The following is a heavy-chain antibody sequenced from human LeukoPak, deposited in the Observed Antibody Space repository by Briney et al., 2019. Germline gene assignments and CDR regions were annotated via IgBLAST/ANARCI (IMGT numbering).Heavy chain of an antibody. CDR3: ARRPGTAGGNYFDY. Sequence: SETLSLTCTVSGGSISSSSHYWAWIRRPPGKGLEWIGSVYHNGDTHYSPSLKSPVTISVDTSKNQFSLRLSSVTAADTAVYYCARRPGTAGGNYFDYWGQGILVTVSS. CDR2: VYHNGDT. CDR1: GGSISSSSHY. D-gene: IGHD6-13*01. J-gene: IGHJ4*02. V-gene: IGHV4-39*01.